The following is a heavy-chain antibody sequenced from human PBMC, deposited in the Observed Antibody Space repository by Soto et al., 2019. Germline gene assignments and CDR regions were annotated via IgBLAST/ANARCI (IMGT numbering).Heavy chain of an antibody. CDR2: IWFDGSVD. CDR3: ARDGAHKDSSGKFDD. J-gene: IGHJ4*02. V-gene: IGHV3-33*01. Sequence: QVHLVQSGGGVVQPGTSLRLSCVASGFTFSDYGFTWVRQAPGKGLEWVAFIWFDGSVDYYADSVKGRFTVSRDNSKNTGYLKMSSLRDEDTATYFCARDGAHKDSSGKFDDWGQGNQVTVSS. D-gene: IGHD6-19*01. CDR1: GFTFSDYG.